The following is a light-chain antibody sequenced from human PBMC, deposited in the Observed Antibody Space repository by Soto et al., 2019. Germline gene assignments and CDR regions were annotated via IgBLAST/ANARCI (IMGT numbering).Light chain of an antibody. CDR3: NSYTSSSTYV. Sequence: QSVLTQPASVSGSPGQSITISCTGTTSDVGRYNYVSWYQQHPGKAPKLIIYDVSNRPSGVSNRFSGSKSGNTASLTISGLQAEEEADYYCNSYTSSSTYVFGTGTKLTVL. V-gene: IGLV2-14*01. CDR1: TSDVGRYNY. J-gene: IGLJ1*01. CDR2: DVS.